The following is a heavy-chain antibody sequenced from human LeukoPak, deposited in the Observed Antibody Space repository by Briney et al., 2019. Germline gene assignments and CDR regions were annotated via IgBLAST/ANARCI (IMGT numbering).Heavy chain of an antibody. CDR3: ARDSPTSGSGYPSRKINFPYYFDY. CDR2: INPSGGST. Sequence: ASVKVSCKASGYTFTSYYMHWVRQAPGQGLEWMGIINPSGGSTSYAQKFQGRVTMTRDTSTSTVYMELSSLRSEDTAVYYCARDSPTSGSGYPSRKINFPYYFDYWGQGTLVTVTS. CDR1: GYTFTSYY. D-gene: IGHD3-22*01. V-gene: IGHV1-46*01. J-gene: IGHJ4*02.